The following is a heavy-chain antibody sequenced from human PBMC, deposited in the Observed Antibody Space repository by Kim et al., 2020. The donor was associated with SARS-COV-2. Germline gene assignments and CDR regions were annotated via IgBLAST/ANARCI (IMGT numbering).Heavy chain of an antibody. D-gene: IGHD6-6*01. CDR2: NK. Sequence: NKHYPDTAKDPFTISRDKSKHTLYLQTNSLRAEDTAVYYCAREVSYFGYWGQGTLVTLSS. CDR3: AREVSYFGY. J-gene: IGHJ4*02. V-gene: IGHV3-30*01.